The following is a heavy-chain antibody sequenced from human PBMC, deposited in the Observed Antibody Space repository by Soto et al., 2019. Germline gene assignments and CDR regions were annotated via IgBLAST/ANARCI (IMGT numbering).Heavy chain of an antibody. Sequence: SGPTLVKPTQTLTLTCTFSGFSLSTSGMCVSWIRQPPGKALEWLARIDWDDDKYYSTSLKTRLTISKDTSKNQVVLTMTNMDPVDTATYYCARIRRYGSGSYFLDYWGQGTLVTVSS. CDR1: GFSLSTSGMC. J-gene: IGHJ4*02. CDR2: IDWDDDK. CDR3: ARIRRYGSGSYFLDY. V-gene: IGHV2-70*11. D-gene: IGHD3-10*01.